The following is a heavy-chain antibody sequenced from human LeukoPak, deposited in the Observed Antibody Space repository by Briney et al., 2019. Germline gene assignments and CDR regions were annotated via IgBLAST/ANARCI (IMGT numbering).Heavy chain of an antibody. CDR3: ARDVAYRSGQYDY. CDR2: IYYSGST. V-gene: IGHV4-39*07. D-gene: IGHD3-10*01. CDR1: GGSISSSNYY. J-gene: IGHJ4*02. Sequence: SETLSLTCSVSGGSISSSNYYWGWIRQPPGKGLEWVGTIYYSGSTYYNPSLKSRVTISIDTSKNQFSLNLNSVAAADTAVYYCARDVAYRSGQYDYWGQGTLVTVSS.